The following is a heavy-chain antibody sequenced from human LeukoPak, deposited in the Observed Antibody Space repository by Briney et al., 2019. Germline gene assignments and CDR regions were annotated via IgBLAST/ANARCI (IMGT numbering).Heavy chain of an antibody. Sequence: ASVKVSCKASGYTFTGYYMHWVRQAPGQGLEWMGWINPNSGGTNYAQKFQGWVTMTRDTSISTAYMELSRLRSDDTAVYYCARGSGYSSSWYAFDIWGQGTMVTVSS. CDR1: GYTFTGYY. D-gene: IGHD6-13*01. CDR3: ARGSGYSSSWYAFDI. V-gene: IGHV1-2*04. J-gene: IGHJ3*02. CDR2: INPNSGGT.